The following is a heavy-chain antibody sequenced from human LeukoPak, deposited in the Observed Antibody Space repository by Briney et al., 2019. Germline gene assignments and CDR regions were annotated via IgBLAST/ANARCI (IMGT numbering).Heavy chain of an antibody. CDR1: GFTFSSYE. V-gene: IGHV3-48*03. J-gene: IGHJ6*03. Sequence: GGSLRLSCAASGFTFSSYEMNWVRQAPGKGLEWVSYISSSGSTIYYADSVKGRFTISRDNAKNSLYLQMNSLRGEDTALYYCAKEATGYSYGYRYYYYYMDVWGKGTTVTISS. CDR2: ISSSGSTI. D-gene: IGHD5-18*01. CDR3: AKEATGYSYGYRYYYYYMDV.